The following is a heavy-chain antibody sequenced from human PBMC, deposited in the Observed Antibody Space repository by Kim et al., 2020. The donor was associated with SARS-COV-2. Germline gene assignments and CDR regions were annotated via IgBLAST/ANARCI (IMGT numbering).Heavy chain of an antibody. CDR2: IYTSGST. CDR3: AREGYYDSSGYYYYYYMDV. D-gene: IGHD3-22*01. J-gene: IGHJ6*03. Sequence: SETLSLTCTVSGGSISSYYWSWIRQPAGKGLEWIGRIYTSGSTNYNPSLKSRVTMSVDTSKNQFSLKLSSVTAADTAVYYCAREGYYDSSGYYYYYYMDVWGKGTTVTVSS. CDR1: GGSISSYY. V-gene: IGHV4-4*07.